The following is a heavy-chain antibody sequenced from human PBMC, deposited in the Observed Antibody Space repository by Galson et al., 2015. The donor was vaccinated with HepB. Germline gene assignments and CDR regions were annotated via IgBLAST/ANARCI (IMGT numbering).Heavy chain of an antibody. Sequence: LRLSCAASGFTFSNAWMSWVRQAPGKGLEWVGRSRSKTDGGTIDYAAPVKGRFTISRDDSKNAMYLEMSNLKSEDTAVYYCTTGIKGTPESDFWGQGTLVSVSS. V-gene: IGHV3-15*01. J-gene: IGHJ4*02. D-gene: IGHD1-14*01. CDR1: GFTFSNAW. CDR3: TTGIKGTPESDF. CDR2: SRSKTDGGTI.